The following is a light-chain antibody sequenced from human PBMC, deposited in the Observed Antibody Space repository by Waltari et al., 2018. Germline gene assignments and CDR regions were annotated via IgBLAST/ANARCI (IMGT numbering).Light chain of an antibody. CDR2: KAS. CDR3: QQYNSYSCG. J-gene: IGKJ3*01. V-gene: IGKV1-5*03. Sequence: DIHLTQSPSTLSASVGDRATITCRASQNIDTWLAWYQQKPGKAPKLLIYKASYLQSGVPSRSSGRGSGTEFTLTIDSLQPDDFATYHCQQYNSYSCGFGPGTTVDLK. CDR1: QNIDTW.